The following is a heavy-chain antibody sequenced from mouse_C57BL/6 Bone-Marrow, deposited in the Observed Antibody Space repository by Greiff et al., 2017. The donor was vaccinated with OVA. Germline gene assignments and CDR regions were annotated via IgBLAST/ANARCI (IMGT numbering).Heavy chain of an antibody. CDR3: NYYGSSFLFFDY. V-gene: IGHV1-15*01. Sequence: SGAELVRPGASVTLSCKASGYTFTDYEMHWVKQTPVHGLEWIGAIDPETGGTAYNQKFKGKAILTADKSSSTAYMELRSLTSEDSAVYYCNYYGSSFLFFDYWGQGTTLTVSS. D-gene: IGHD1-1*01. J-gene: IGHJ2*01. CDR1: GYTFTDYE. CDR2: IDPETGGT.